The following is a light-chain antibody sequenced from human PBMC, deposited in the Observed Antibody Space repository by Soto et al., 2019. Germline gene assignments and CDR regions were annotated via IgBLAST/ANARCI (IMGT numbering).Light chain of an antibody. CDR3: QQGHNWPLT. CDR2: GAS. J-gene: IGKJ2*01. CDR1: QSISSE. V-gene: IGKV3-15*01. Sequence: EIVMTQSPATLSVSPGERATLSCRASQSISSELAWYQQTPGQPPRLLIYGASTRATGVPARFTGSGPGSDFTLTISGLQSEDFAVYYCQQGHNWPLTVGQGTRLEI.